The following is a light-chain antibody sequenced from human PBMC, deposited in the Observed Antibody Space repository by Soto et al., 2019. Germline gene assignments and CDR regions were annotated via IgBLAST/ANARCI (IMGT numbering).Light chain of an antibody. J-gene: IGKJ5*01. CDR3: QQYGSSPPVT. Sequence: EIVLTQSPGTLSLSPGERATLSCRASQSVSSSYLAWYQQKPGQAPRLLIYGASSRATGIPDRFSGSGSATDFTLTISRLEPEEFAVYYCQQYGSSPPVTFGQGTRLEIK. CDR1: QSVSSSY. CDR2: GAS. V-gene: IGKV3-20*01.